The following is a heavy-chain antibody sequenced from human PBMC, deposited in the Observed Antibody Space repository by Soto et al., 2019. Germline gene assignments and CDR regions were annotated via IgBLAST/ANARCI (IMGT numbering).Heavy chain of an antibody. D-gene: IGHD2-2*03. CDR2: IYYSGST. CDR1: GDSITSYY. Sequence: QVQLQESGPGLVKPSETLSLTCTVSGDSITSYYWSWIRQPPGKALEWIGYIYYSGSTDNDPSLKSRVNMSLEPSKKQFSLTLKSVTAADTAVYYCARDLGIGSGPFDAWGQGTMVTVSS. CDR3: ARDLGIGSGPFDA. V-gene: IGHV4-59*01. J-gene: IGHJ3*01.